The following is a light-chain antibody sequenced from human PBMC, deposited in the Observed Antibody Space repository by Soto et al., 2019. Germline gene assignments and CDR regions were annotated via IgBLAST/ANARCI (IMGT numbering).Light chain of an antibody. CDR2: KGS. CDR3: QQYRYFPWT. J-gene: IGKJ1*01. Sequence: DIQMTQSPFTLSASVGDRVTITCRASQSISMSLAWHQQKPGKAPKPLLYKGSSLESGAPSRFSGSGSGTEFTLTISSLEPDDFATYYCQQYRYFPWTFGQGTKVDIK. CDR1: QSISMS. V-gene: IGKV1-5*03.